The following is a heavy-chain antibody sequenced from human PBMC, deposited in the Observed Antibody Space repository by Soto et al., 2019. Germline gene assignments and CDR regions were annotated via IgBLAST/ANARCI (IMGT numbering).Heavy chain of an antibody. CDR1: GFAFSSYG. J-gene: IGHJ6*02. Sequence: GGSLRLSCAASGFAFSSYGMHWVRQAPGKGLEWVAVIWYDGSNKYYADSVKGRFTISRDNSKNTLYLQMNSLRAEDTAVYYCARDGHDYSNPWEYYYGMDVWGQGTTVTVSS. V-gene: IGHV3-33*01. CDR3: ARDGHDYSNPWEYYYGMDV. D-gene: IGHD4-4*01. CDR2: IWYDGSNK.